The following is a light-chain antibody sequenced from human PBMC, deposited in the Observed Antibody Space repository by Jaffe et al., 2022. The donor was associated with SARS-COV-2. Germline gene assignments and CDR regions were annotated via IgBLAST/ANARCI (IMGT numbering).Light chain of an antibody. CDR2: GAS. Sequence: EIVLTQSPGTLSLSPGERATLSCRASQSVASIYLGWYQQKPGQAPRLLIYGASTRATGVPDRFSGGGSGTDFTLTISRLEPEDFALYYCQQYGLSPLSFGGGTKVEIK. J-gene: IGKJ4*01. CDR3: QQYGLSPLS. CDR1: QSVASIY. V-gene: IGKV3-20*01.